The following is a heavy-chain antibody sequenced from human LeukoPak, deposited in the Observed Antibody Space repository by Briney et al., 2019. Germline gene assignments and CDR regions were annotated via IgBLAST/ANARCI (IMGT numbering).Heavy chain of an antibody. D-gene: IGHD3-22*01. CDR1: GYTFTSYG. Sequence: ASVKVSCKASGYTFTSYGISWLRQAPGQGREGMGWISAHNGNTNYVQKLQGRVSMTTDTSTSTAYMELRSLRSDETAVYYCAIDSSGMKYFDYWGQGTLVTVSS. V-gene: IGHV1-18*01. CDR3: AIDSSGMKYFDY. J-gene: IGHJ4*02. CDR2: ISAHNGNT.